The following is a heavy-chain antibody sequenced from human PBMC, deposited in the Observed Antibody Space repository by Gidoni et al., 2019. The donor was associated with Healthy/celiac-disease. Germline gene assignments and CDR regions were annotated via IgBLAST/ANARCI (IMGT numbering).Heavy chain of an antibody. CDR1: GFTFSSYG. J-gene: IGHJ6*03. Sequence: QVQLVESGGGVVQPGRSLRLSCAAPGFTFSSYGMHWVRQAPGKGLEWVAVISYDGSNKYYADSVKGRFTIYRDKYKNTLYLQMNSLRAEDTAVYYCMRGSGSYTQSHYMDVWGKGTTVTVSS. V-gene: IGHV3-30*03. CDR3: MRGSGSYTQSHYMDV. D-gene: IGHD3-10*01. CDR2: ISYDGSNK.